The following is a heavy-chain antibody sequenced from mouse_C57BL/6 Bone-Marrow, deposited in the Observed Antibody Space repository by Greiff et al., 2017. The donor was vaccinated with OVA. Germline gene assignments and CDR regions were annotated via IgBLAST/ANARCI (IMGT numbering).Heavy chain of an antibody. CDR2: ISSGGSYT. CDR3: ARPEGFAY. V-gene: IGHV5-6*01. Sequence: EVQRVESGGDLVKPGASLKLSCAASGFTFSSYGMSWVRQTPDKRLEWVATISSGGSYTYYPDSVKGRFTISRDNAKNTLYLQMSSLKSEDTAMYYCARPEGFAYWGQGTLVTVSA. CDR1: GFTFSSYG. J-gene: IGHJ3*01.